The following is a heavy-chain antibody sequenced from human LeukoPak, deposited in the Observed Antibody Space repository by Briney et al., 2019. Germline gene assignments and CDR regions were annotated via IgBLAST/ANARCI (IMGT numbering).Heavy chain of an antibody. CDR3: ARAGAIAVAGTFDY. D-gene: IGHD6-19*01. J-gene: IGHJ4*02. CDR2: IIPILGIA. Sequence: ASVKVSCKASGGTFSSYTISWVRQAPGQGLEWMGRIIPILGIANYAQKFQGRVTITADKSTSTAYMELSSLRSEDTAAYYCARAGAIAVAGTFDYWGQGTLVTVSS. CDR1: GGTFSSYT. V-gene: IGHV1-69*02.